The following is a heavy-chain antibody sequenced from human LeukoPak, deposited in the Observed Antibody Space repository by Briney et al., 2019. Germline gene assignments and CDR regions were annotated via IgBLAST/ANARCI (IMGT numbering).Heavy chain of an antibody. Sequence: PGGSLRLSCAASGFTFSSYWMSWVRQAPGKGLEWVANIKQDGSEKYYVDSVKGRFTISRDNAKNSLYLQMNSLRAEDTAVYYCARELVLGYCSSTSCLNFDYWGQGTLVTVSS. D-gene: IGHD2-2*01. J-gene: IGHJ4*02. V-gene: IGHV3-7*01. CDR3: ARELVLGYCSSTSCLNFDY. CDR2: IKQDGSEK. CDR1: GFTFSSYW.